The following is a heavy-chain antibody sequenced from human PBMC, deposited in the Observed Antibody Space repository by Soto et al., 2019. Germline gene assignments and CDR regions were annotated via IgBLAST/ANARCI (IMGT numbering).Heavy chain of an antibody. CDR3: GRVAPDIDF. D-gene: IGHD5-12*01. J-gene: IGHJ4*02. Sequence: QVQLVQSGAEVKKPGASVKVSCKASGYTFTTYDINWVRQAPGQRLEWMGWMNPKSGYTGSAQKFQGRVTMTRDTSISTAYMELSSLRSDDTAGYDCGRVAPDIDFWGQGTLVTVSS. V-gene: IGHV1-8*01. CDR2: MNPKSGYT. CDR1: GYTFTTYD.